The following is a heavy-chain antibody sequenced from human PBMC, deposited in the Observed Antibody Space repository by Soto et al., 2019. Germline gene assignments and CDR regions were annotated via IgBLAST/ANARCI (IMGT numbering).Heavy chain of an antibody. V-gene: IGHV4-30-4*01. CDR2: IYYSGST. CDR3: ARVITYYYDSSGYYQDYYGMDV. D-gene: IGHD3-22*01. J-gene: IGHJ6*02. Sequence: SETLSLTCTVSGGSISSGDYYWSWIRQPPGKGLEWIWYIYYSGSTYYNPSLKSRVTISVDTSKNQFSLKLSSVTAADTAVYYCARVITYYYDSSGYYQDYYGMDVWGQGTTVTVSS. CDR1: GGSISSGDYY.